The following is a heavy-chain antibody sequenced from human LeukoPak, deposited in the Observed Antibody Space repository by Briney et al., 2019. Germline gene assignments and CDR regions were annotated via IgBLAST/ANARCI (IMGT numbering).Heavy chain of an antibody. CDR1: RFTFSSYG. Sequence: PGGSLRLSCAASRFTFSSYGMHWVRQAPGKGLEWVAFIRYDGSNKYYADSVKGRFTISRDNAKNSLYLQMNSLRAEDTAVYYCARDYGDYYYYMDVWGKGTTVTISS. D-gene: IGHD3-10*01. CDR2: IRYDGSNK. CDR3: ARDYGDYYYYMDV. V-gene: IGHV3-30*02. J-gene: IGHJ6*03.